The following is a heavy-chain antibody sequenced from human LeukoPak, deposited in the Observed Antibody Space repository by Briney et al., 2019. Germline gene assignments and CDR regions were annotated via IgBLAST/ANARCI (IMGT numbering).Heavy chain of an antibody. V-gene: IGHV1-2*02. D-gene: IGHD6-13*01. CDR2: INPNSGGT. Sequence: ASVKVSCKASGYTFTGYYMHWVRQAPGQGLEWMGWINPNSGGTNYAQKFQGRVTMTRDTSISTAYMELSRLRSDDTAVYYRARDRAAAGTENWFDPWGQGTLVTVSS. CDR3: ARDRAAAGTENWFDP. J-gene: IGHJ5*02. CDR1: GYTFTGYY.